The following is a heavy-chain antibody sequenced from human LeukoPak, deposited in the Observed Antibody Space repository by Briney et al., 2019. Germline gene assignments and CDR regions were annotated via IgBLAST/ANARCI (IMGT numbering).Heavy chain of an antibody. D-gene: IGHD6-13*01. J-gene: IGHJ4*02. CDR3: ARGGPVSWFIPY. CDR2: INEDGSEK. V-gene: IGHV3-7*04. CDR1: GFTLSSYW. Sequence: PGESLRLSCAASGFTLSSYWMNWVRRAPGKGLEWVANINEDGSEKHYVDSVKGRFTISRDNARNSVSLQMNSLRGEDTAGYFCARGGPVSWFIPYWGQGTQVTVSS.